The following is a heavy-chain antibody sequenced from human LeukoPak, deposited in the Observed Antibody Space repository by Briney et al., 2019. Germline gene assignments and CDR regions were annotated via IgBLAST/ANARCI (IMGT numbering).Heavy chain of an antibody. CDR3: ARDSKSTADAFDI. V-gene: IGHV4-4*02. J-gene: IGHJ3*02. Sequence: SGTLSLTCAVSGGSLSSGNWWTWVRQSPGKGLEWIGEIHHGGTTNYNPSLKGRATISVDKSKNQLSLKVISVTAADTAMYYCARDSKSTADAFDIWGQGTMVTVSS. D-gene: IGHD5/OR15-5a*01. CDR1: GGSLSSGNW. CDR2: IHHGGTT.